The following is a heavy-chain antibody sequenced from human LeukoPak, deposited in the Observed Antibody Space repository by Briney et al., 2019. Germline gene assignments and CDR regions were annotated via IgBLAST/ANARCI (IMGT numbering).Heavy chain of an antibody. Sequence: PGGSLRLSCVASGFTVNSNYMSWVRQAPGKGLEWVSAISGSGGSTYYADSVKGRFTISRDNSKNTLYLQMNSLRAEDTAVYYCAKAPYYDILTGYYTVDYWGQGTLVTVSS. CDR1: GFTVNSNY. V-gene: IGHV3-23*01. CDR2: ISGSGGST. D-gene: IGHD3-9*01. J-gene: IGHJ4*02. CDR3: AKAPYYDILTGYYTVDY.